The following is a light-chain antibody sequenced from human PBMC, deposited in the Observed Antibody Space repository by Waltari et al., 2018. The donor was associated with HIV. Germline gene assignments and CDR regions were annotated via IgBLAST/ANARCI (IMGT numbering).Light chain of an antibody. Sequence: SYLLTQAPSVSVAPGQTAPLNCGGDYLGSKNVRWFQQKPGQAPLLVIFKTFHRPSGVPERFSGSNSANTATLTISGAQLADEGDYYCQVWDSSTVIFGSGT. CDR1: YLGSKN. J-gene: IGLJ1*01. V-gene: IGLV3-9*01. CDR3: QVWDSSTVI. CDR2: KTF.